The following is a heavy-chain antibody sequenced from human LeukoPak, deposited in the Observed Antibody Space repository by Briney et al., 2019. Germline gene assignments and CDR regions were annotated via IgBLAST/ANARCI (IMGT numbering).Heavy chain of an antibody. Sequence: TGGSLRLSCAASGFTFSNYGMHWVRQAPGKGLEWVAFIRYDGSNKYYADSVRGRFTISRDNSKNTLYLQMNSLRAEDTAVYYCAKGDIVVVPAAMDYWGQGTLVTVSS. CDR3: AKGDIVVVPAAMDY. V-gene: IGHV3-30*02. D-gene: IGHD2-2*01. CDR2: IRYDGSNK. CDR1: GFTFSNYG. J-gene: IGHJ4*02.